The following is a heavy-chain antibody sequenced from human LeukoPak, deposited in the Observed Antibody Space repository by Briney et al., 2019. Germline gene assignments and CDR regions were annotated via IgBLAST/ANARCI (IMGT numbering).Heavy chain of an antibody. J-gene: IGHJ3*02. CDR3: ARALRDAFDI. CDR1: GFTFSDYY. CDR2: ISSSGSTI. Sequence: PGGSLRLSCAASGFTFSDYYMSWIRQAPGKGLEWVSYISSSGSTIYYADSVKGRFTISRDNAQNSLYLQLNSLRAGDTAVYYCARALRDAFDIWGQGTMVTVSS. V-gene: IGHV3-11*01.